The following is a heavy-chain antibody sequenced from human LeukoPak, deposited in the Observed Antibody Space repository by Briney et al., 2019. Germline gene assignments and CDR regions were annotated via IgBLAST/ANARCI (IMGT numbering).Heavy chain of an antibody. CDR2: IYHSGSA. D-gene: IGHD2-2*01. CDR1: GYSISSGYQ. CDR3: ARDPRWLTPDCTSTSCYENYFDP. V-gene: IGHV4-38-2*02. Sequence: SETLSLTCGVSGYSISSGYQWAWIRQSPGKGLEWIGSIYHSGSAHYNPSLKSRVTISVETSKNQFSLNMYSVTAADAAVYYCARDPRWLTPDCTSTSCYENYFDPWGQGTLVTVSS. J-gene: IGHJ5*02.